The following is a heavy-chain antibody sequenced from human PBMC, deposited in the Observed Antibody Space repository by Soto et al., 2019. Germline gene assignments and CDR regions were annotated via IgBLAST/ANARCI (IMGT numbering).Heavy chain of an antibody. V-gene: IGHV4-59*01. D-gene: IGHD6-13*01. Sequence: SETLSLTCTVSGGSIISYCWSWIRQPPGKGLEWIGYIYYSGSTNYNPSLKSRVTISVDTSKNQFSLKLSSVTAADTAVYYCARVVTGSSSWYEGYYYYGMDVWGQGTTLTVSS. CDR2: IYYSGST. CDR1: GGSIISYC. J-gene: IGHJ6*02. CDR3: ARVVTGSSSWYEGYYYYGMDV.